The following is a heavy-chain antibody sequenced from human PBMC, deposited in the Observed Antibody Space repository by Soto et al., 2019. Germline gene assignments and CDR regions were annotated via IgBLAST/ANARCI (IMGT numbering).Heavy chain of an antibody. V-gene: IGHV4-31*02. D-gene: IGHD3-3*01. CDR3: ARGGFWYFDQ. CDR1: GDSIKRNSHY. CDR2: IHYSGNT. J-gene: IGHJ4*02. Sequence: PSETLSLTCSVSGDSIKRNSHYWSWIRQPPGKGLEWIGYIHYSGNTYYNPSLKSRVTISVDTSKNQFSLKLSSVTAADTAVFYCARGGFWYFDQWGQGTLVTVSS.